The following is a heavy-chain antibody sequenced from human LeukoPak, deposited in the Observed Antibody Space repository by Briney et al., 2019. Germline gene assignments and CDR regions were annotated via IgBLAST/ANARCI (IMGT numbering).Heavy chain of an antibody. CDR1: GFTFSSYW. CDR2: IKQDGSEK. J-gene: IGHJ4*02. CDR3: ARDLLP. V-gene: IGHV3-7*04. Sequence: GGSLRLSCAPSGFTFSSYWMSWVRQAPGKGLEWVANIKQDGSEKYYVDSVKGRFTISRDNAKNSLYLQMNSLRAEDTAVYYCARDLLPGGQGTLVTVSS.